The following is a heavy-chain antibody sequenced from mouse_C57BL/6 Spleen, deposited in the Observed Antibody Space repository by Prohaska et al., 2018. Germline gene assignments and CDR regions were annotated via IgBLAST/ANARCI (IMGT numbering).Heavy chain of an antibody. Sequence: ELQLLETGGGLVQPGGSRGLSCAGSGFTFSGFWMSWVRQTPGKALEWIGDINSDVSAINDAPSIKDGFTIFRDNDKSTLYRQMSSVRWEDTGTYFCRRCSNRWYFDVWGTGTTVTVSS. V-gene: IGHV11-2*01. CDR2: INSDVSAI. CDR1: GFTFSGFW. J-gene: IGHJ1*03. D-gene: IGHD2-5*01. CDR3: RRCSNRWYFDV.